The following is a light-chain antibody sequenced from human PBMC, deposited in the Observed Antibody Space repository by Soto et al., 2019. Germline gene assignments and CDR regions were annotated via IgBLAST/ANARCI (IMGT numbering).Light chain of an antibody. V-gene: IGLV2-14*01. J-gene: IGLJ1*01. CDR1: SSDIGSYNF. Sequence: QSALTQPASVSGSPGQSITISCTGTSSDIGSYNFVSWYQQYPGKAPKLMIYGVTNRPSGVSDRFSGSKTGNTASLTISGPQAEDEAAYYCFSHRSGNSHVFGTGTKLTVL. CDR2: GVT. CDR3: FSHRSGNSHV.